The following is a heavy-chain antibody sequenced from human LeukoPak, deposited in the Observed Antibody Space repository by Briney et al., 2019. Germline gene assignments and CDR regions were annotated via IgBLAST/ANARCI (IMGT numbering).Heavy chain of an antibody. Sequence: GGSLRLSCAASGFSVSNNYMAWVRQAPGKGLEWVSFADSVKGRFTISRDNAKNSLYLQMNSLRAEDTAVYYCARDVPVFYYYYMDVWGKGTTVTVSS. CDR1: GFSVSNNY. J-gene: IGHJ6*03. V-gene: IGHV3-69-1*01. D-gene: IGHD2-8*01. CDR3: ARDVPVFYYYYMDV.